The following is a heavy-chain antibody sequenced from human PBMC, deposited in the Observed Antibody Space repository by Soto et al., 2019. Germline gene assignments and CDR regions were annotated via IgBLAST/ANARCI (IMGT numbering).Heavy chain of an antibody. CDR2: IYSGGYT. V-gene: IGHV3-53*02. D-gene: IGHD3-3*01. J-gene: IGHJ4*02. Sequence: EVQLVETGGGLIQPGGSLRLSCAVSGFTVSTNYMSWVRQAPGKGLEWVSVIYSGGYTSYADSVKGRFSISRDNSKNTLYLQMNSLRADDTAVYHCARNKHDFWSGTLGDWGQGALLTVSS. CDR3: ARNKHDFWSGTLGD. CDR1: GFTVSTNY.